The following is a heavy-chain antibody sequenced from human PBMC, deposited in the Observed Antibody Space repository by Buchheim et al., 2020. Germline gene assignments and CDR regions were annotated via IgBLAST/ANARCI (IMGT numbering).Heavy chain of an antibody. CDR2: ISYDGSNK. D-gene: IGHD3-10*01. V-gene: IGHV3-30*18. J-gene: IGHJ5*02. CDR3: AKDQTPLLLWFGELLSWFDP. Sequence: QVQLVESGGGVVQPGRSLRLSCAASGFTFSSYGMHWVRQAPGKGLEWVAVISYDGSNKYYADSVKGRFTISRDNSKNTLYLQMNGLRAEDTAVYYCAKDQTPLLLWFGELLSWFDPWGQGTL. CDR1: GFTFSSYG.